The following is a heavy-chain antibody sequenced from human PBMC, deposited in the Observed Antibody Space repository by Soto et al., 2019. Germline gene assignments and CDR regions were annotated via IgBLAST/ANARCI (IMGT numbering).Heavy chain of an antibody. CDR1: GFTFSRYW. V-gene: IGHV3-7*01. Sequence: GSLRLSCAASGFTFSRYWMNWVRQAPGKGLEWVANIKQDGTEKNYVDSVKGRFTISRDNARKSLYLQMDSLRAEDTAVYFCARGDTPMITGMDSFDIWGQGTMVTVSS. CDR2: IKQDGTEK. J-gene: IGHJ3*02. D-gene: IGHD5-18*01. CDR3: ARGDTPMITGMDSFDI.